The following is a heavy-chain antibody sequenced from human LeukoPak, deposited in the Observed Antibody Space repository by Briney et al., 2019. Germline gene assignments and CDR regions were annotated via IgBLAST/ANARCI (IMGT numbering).Heavy chain of an antibody. CDR2: IYYSGST. D-gene: IGHD3-16*01. J-gene: IGHJ4*02. Sequence: SETLSLTCTVSGGSISSYYWSWIRQPPEKGLEWIGYIYYSGSTNYNPSLKSRVTISVDTSKNQFSLKLSSVTAADTAVYYCAKSRLTSSHFDYWGQGTLVTVSS. CDR1: GGSISSYY. V-gene: IGHV4-59*01. CDR3: AKSRLTSSHFDY.